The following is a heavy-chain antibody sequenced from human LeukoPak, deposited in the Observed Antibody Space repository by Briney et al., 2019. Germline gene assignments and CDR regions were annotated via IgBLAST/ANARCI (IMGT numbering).Heavy chain of an antibody. J-gene: IGHJ4*02. CDR2: INHSGST. Sequence: SETLSLTCAVYGGSFSGYYWSWIRQPPGKGLEWIGEINHSGSTSYNPSLKSRVTISVDTSKNQSSLKLSSVTAADTAVYYCARLIVGATDFDYWGQGTLVTVSS. D-gene: IGHD1-26*01. CDR3: ARLIVGATDFDY. CDR1: GGSFSGYY. V-gene: IGHV4-34*01.